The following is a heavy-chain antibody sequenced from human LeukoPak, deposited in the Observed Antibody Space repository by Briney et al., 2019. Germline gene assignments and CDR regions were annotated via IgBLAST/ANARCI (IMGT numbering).Heavy chain of an antibody. CDR3: ARDSNDITMVRGLPHYYYGMGV. Sequence: PSETLSLTCAVYGGSFSGYYWSWIRQPPGKGLEWIGEINHSGSTNYNPSLKSRVTISVDTSKNQFSLKLSSVTAADTAVYYCARDSNDITMVRGLPHYYYGMGVWGQGTTVTVSS. CDR2: INHSGST. CDR1: GGSFSGYY. D-gene: IGHD3-10*01. J-gene: IGHJ6*02. V-gene: IGHV4-34*01.